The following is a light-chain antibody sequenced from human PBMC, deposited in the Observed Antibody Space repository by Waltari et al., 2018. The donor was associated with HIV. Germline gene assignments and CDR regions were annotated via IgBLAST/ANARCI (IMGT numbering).Light chain of an antibody. CDR1: ASPKKA. CDR3: QSTDHDGTWV. J-gene: IGLJ3*02. Sequence: SYELTQTPSVSVSPGQTATISCSRGASPKKAPSWYGQKPGQAPVLIIYKDIERPSGIPERISGSRSGTGVTLTISDVQAEDEGDYYCQSTDHDGTWVFGGGTKLTV. CDR2: KDI. V-gene: IGLV3-25*03.